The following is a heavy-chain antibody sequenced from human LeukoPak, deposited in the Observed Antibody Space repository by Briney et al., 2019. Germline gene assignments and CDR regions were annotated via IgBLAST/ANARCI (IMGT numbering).Heavy chain of an antibody. V-gene: IGHV4-34*01. CDR3: ARLRGYYDSSGYYG. CDR2: INHSGST. J-gene: IGHJ4*02. D-gene: IGHD3-22*01. CDR1: GGSFSGYY. Sequence: SETLSLTCAVYGGSFSGYYWSWIRQPPGKGLEWIGEINHSGSTNYNPSLKSRVTISVDTSKNQFSLKLSSVTAADTAVYYCARLRGYYDSSGYYGWGQGTLVTVSP.